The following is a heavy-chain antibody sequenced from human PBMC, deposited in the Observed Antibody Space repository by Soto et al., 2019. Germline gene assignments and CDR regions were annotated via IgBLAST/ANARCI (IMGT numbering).Heavy chain of an antibody. CDR3: ARDRGMIVGLGGNFDY. V-gene: IGHV4-31*03. J-gene: IGHJ4*02. Sequence: QVQLQESGPGLVKPSQTLSLTCTVSGGSISSGGYYWSWIRQHPGKGLEWIGYIYYSGSTYYNPSLKSRVTISVDTTKNQFSLKLSSVTAADTAVYYCARDRGMIVGLGGNFDYWGQGTLVTVSS. D-gene: IGHD3-22*01. CDR1: GGSISSGGYY. CDR2: IYYSGST.